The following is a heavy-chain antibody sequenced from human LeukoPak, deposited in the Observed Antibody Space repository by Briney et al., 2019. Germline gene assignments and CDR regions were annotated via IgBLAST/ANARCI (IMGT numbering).Heavy chain of an antibody. CDR1: GFTFSSYW. Sequence: GGSLRLSCAASGFTFSSYWMHWVRQAPGRGLVWVSRINSDGSSTSYADSVKGRFTISRDNAKNSLYLQMNSLRAEDTAVYYCASTPGVPAAMGLGYYYYYMDVWGKGTTVTVSS. CDR3: ASTPGVPAAMGLGYYYYYMDV. J-gene: IGHJ6*03. V-gene: IGHV3-74*01. CDR2: INSDGSST. D-gene: IGHD2-2*01.